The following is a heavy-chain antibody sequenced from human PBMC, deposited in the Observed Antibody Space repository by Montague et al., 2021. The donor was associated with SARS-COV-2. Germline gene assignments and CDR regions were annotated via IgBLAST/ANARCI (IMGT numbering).Heavy chain of an antibody. J-gene: IGHJ4*02. D-gene: IGHD3-10*01. CDR2: ISWNSGSI. Sequence: SLRLSCAASGFTFDDYAMHWVRQAPGKGLEWVSGISWNSGSIGYADSVKGRFTISRDNAKNSLYLQMNSLRAEDTALYYCAKDRSLPSLWFGELSWGGLDYWGRGTLVTVSS. V-gene: IGHV3-9*01. CDR1: GFTFDDYA. CDR3: AKDRSLPSLWFGELSWGGLDY.